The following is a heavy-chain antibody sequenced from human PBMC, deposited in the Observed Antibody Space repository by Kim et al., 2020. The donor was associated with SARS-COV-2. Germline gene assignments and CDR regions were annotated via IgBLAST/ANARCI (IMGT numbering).Heavy chain of an antibody. D-gene: IGHD5-18*01. V-gene: IGHV3-21*04. CDR1: GFTFSSYS. CDR3: ARDGPSDTAMVQRLAFDI. CDR2: ISSSSSYI. J-gene: IGHJ3*02. Sequence: GGSLRLSCAASGFTFSSYSMNWVRQAPGKGLEWVSSISSSSSYIYYADSVKGRFTISRDNAKNSLYLQMNSLRAEDTAVYYCARDGPSDTAMVQRLAFDIWGQRTMVTVSS.